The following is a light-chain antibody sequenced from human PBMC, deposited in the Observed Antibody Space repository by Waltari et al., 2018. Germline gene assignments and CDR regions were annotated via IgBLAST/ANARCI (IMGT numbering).Light chain of an antibody. CDR2: EVT. J-gene: IGLJ3*02. CDR3: SSYAGGSSLM. CDR1: RTDVEGYDP. Sequence: QSALTQPPSASGSPGQSITISCTGIRTDVEGYDPFFWSQQHPGKAPKLLTSEVTNRPSGVPDRFSGSKSDNTASLAVSGLQAEDEADYYCSSYAGGSSLMFGGGTKLTVL. V-gene: IGLV2-8*01.